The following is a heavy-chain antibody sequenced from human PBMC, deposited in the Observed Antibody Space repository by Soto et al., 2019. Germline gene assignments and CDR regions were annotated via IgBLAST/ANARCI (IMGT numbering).Heavy chain of an antibody. CDR3: ARGDSTDCSNGVCSFFYNHDMDV. CDR2: INPKRGGT. CDR1: GYSFADYH. Sequence: AASVKVSCKASGYSFADYHIRWVRQAPGQGLEWLGRINPKRGGTSTAQKFQGWVTMTTDTSISTASMELTRLTSDDTAIYYCARGDSTDCSNGVCSFFYNHDMDVWGQGTTVTVSS. D-gene: IGHD2-8*01. V-gene: IGHV1-2*04. J-gene: IGHJ6*02.